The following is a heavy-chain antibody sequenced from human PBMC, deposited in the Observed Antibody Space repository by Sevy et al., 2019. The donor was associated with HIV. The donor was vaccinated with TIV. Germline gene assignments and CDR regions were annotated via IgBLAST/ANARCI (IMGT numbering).Heavy chain of an antibody. CDR3: AREKVDTSMIFVEYYGMDV. V-gene: IGHV3-33*01. D-gene: IGHD5-18*01. J-gene: IGHJ6*02. CDR1: GFSFSSYD. Sequence: GGSLRLSCAASGFSFSSYDMHWVRQAPGMGLEWVAVIRYEGSNKHYGDSVKGRFTISRDNSKNALYLQMSSLRAEDTAVYYCAREKVDTSMIFVEYYGMDVWGQGTTVTVSS. CDR2: IRYEGSNK.